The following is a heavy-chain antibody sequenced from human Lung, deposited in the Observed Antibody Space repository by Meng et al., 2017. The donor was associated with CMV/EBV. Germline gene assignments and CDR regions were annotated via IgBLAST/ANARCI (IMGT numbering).Heavy chain of an antibody. V-gene: IGHV4-4*02. CDR1: GTQISKRNW. D-gene: IGHD4/OR15-4a*01. Sequence: VSGTQISKRNWWSWVRQPPGKGREGIGKVYHSGYTNYNPSLKSRVTMSVDRSKNQFSLKLSSVTAADTAVYYCARVTEYGGNCFDSWGQGTLVTVSS. CDR3: ARVTEYGGNCFDS. CDR2: VYHSGYT. J-gene: IGHJ4*02.